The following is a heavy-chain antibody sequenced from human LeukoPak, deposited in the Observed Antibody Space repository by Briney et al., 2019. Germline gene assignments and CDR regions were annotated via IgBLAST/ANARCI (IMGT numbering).Heavy chain of an antibody. CDR3: ARAFYGSGVWDYYYYMDV. CDR2: IYYSGST. Sequence: SETLSLTCTVSGGSISSSSYYWGWIRQPPGKGLEWIGSIYYSGSTYYNPSLKSRVTISVDTSKNQFSLKLSSVTAADTAVYYCARAFYGSGVWDYYYYMDVWGKGTMVTISS. J-gene: IGHJ6*03. CDR1: GGSISSSSYY. D-gene: IGHD3-10*01. V-gene: IGHV4-39*07.